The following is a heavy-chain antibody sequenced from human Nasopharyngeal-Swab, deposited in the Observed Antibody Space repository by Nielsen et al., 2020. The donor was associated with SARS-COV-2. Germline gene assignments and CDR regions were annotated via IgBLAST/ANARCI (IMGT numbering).Heavy chain of an antibody. J-gene: IGHJ4*02. Sequence: GGSLRLSCAASGFTFSTYAMYWVRQPPAKGLEWVSIISGSGGSTYYADSVKGRFTISRDNTKNSLYLEMNSLRADDTAVYYCARGADAEAYCGGDCFSEYFFDSWGQGTLVTVSS. V-gene: IGHV3-23*01. CDR2: ISGSGGST. D-gene: IGHD2-21*02. CDR1: GFTFSTYA. CDR3: ARGADAEAYCGGDCFSEYFFDS.